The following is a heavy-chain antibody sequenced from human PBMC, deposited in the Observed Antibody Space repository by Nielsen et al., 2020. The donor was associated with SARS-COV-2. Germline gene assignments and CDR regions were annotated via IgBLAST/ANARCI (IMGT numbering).Heavy chain of an antibody. CDR1: GFTFDDYG. J-gene: IGHJ4*02. V-gene: IGHV3-20*04. CDR3: ARVEGSSWYFEY. D-gene: IGHD6-13*01. Sequence: GESLKISCAASGFTFDDYGMSWVRQAPGKGLEWVSGINWNGGSTGYADSVKGRFTISRDNAKNSLSLQMNSLRAEDTAVYYCARVEGSSWYFEYWGQGTLVTVSS. CDR2: INWNGGST.